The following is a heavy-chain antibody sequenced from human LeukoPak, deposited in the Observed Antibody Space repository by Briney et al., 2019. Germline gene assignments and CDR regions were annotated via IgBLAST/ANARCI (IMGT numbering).Heavy chain of an antibody. CDR3: ARGDDSSGYYSYYYYYYMDV. V-gene: IGHV1-2*02. J-gene: IGHJ6*03. CDR2: INPNSGGT. Sequence: ASLKVSCKASGYTFTGHYIHWLRQAPGQGLEWMGWINPNSGGTKYAQKFQGRVTVTRDTSTSTAYMELSRLRSDDTAVYYCARGDDSSGYYSYYYYYYMDVWGKGTTVTVSS. D-gene: IGHD3-22*01. CDR1: GYTFTGHY.